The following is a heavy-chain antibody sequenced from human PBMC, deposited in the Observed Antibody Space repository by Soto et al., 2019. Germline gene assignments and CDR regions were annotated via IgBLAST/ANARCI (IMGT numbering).Heavy chain of an antibody. CDR2: ISGGGGST. D-gene: IGHD3-10*01. V-gene: IGHV3-23*01. CDR1: GFTFSSYG. Sequence: EVQLLESGGGLVQPGGSLRLSCAASGFTFSSYGMSWVRQAPGKGLEWVSSISGGGGSTYYADSVKGRFTISRDNSKNSVYLQVSSLRAEDTAVYYCANRNDYGSGSYFPFDHCGQGTLVTVSS. J-gene: IGHJ4*02. CDR3: ANRNDYGSGSYFPFDH.